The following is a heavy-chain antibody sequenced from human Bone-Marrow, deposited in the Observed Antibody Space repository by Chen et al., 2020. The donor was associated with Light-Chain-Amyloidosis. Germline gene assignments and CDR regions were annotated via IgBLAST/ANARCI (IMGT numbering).Heavy chain of an antibody. CDR1: GFTFRTSW. V-gene: IGHV3-74*01. D-gene: IGHD5-12*01. CDR3: SREFTGYDDY. CDR2: INPDWTRV. J-gene: IGHJ4*02. Sequence: DVQLLESGGGLVQPGGSLRLSCAASGFTFRTSWMHWVRQAPGKGLVWVSRINPDWTRVDYADYVRGRFTSSRDDAKSTVYLQMNSLRAEDTAVYYCSREFTGYDDYWGQGTLVTVSS.